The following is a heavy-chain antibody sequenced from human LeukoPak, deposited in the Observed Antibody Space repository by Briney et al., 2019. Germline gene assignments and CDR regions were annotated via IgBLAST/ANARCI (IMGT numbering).Heavy chain of an antibody. CDR3: AKVDVGYYFEY. J-gene: IGHJ4*02. CDR1: GFTFSSYA. V-gene: IGHV3-23*01. Sequence: PGGSLRLSCAASGFTFSSYAMSWVRQAPGKGLEWVSAISVSGGDTYYADSVKGRFIISRDNSKNTLYMQMNSLRAEGTAIYYCAKVDVGYYFEYWGQGTLVTVSS. CDR2: ISVSGGDT. D-gene: IGHD1-26*01.